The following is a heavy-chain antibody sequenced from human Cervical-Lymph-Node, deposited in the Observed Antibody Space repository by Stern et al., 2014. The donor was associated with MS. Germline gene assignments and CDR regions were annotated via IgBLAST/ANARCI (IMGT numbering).Heavy chain of an antibody. CDR1: GFTFSSYG. D-gene: IGHD3-22*01. V-gene: IGHV3-33*01. Sequence: QVQLVESGGGVVQPGRSLRLSCAASGFTFSSYGMHWVRQAPGKGLEWVAVIWYDGSNKYYADSVKGRFTISRDNSKNTLYLQMNSLRAEDTAVYYCAREDYYDSSGYNWFDPWGQGTLVTVSS. CDR3: AREDYYDSSGYNWFDP. CDR2: IWYDGSNK. J-gene: IGHJ5*02.